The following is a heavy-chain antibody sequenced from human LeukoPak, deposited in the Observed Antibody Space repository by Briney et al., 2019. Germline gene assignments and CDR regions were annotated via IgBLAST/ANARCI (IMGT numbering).Heavy chain of an antibody. V-gene: IGHV3-7*01. CDR2: IKQDGSEK. Sequence: GGSLRLSCAASGFTFSSYWMSWVRQAPGKGLEWVANIKQDGSEKYYVDSVKGRFTISRDNAKNSLYLQMNSLRAEDTAVYYCARARYSSGWFKPLWYFDYWGQGTLVTVSS. CDR3: ARARYSSGWFKPLWYFDY. CDR1: GFTFSSYW. D-gene: IGHD6-19*01. J-gene: IGHJ4*02.